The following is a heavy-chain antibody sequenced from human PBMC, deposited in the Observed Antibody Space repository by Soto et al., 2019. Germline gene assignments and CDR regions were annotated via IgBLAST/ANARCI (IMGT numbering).Heavy chain of an antibody. V-gene: IGHV4-34*01. J-gene: IGHJ4*02. CDR1: GGSFSGYY. D-gene: IGHD6-19*01. CDR2: INHSGST. CDR3: ARGRWVRQSFDY. Sequence: QVQLQQWGAGLLKPSETLSLTCAVYGGSFSGYYWSWIRQPPGKGREWIGEINHSGSTNYNPSLKGRVTISVDPSKNQFSLKLSFMTAVDTAGYYCARGRWVRQSFDYWGQGTLVTVSS.